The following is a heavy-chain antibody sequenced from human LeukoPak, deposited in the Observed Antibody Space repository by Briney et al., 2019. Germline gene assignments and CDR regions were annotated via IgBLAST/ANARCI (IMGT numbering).Heavy chain of an antibody. Sequence: GGSLRLSCGASGFTFDNFALSWIRQAPGKGLEWVSYISSSSSYTNYADSVKGRFTISRDNAKNSLYLQMNSLRAEDTAVYYCAGSGYDPNWFDPWGQGTLVTVSS. J-gene: IGHJ5*02. V-gene: IGHV3-11*03. CDR1: GFTFDNFA. CDR2: ISSSSSYT. CDR3: AGSGYDPNWFDP. D-gene: IGHD5-12*01.